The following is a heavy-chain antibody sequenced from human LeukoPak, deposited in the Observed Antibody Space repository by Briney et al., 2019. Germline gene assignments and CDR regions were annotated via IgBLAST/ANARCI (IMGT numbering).Heavy chain of an antibody. V-gene: IGHV4-4*02. CDR3: ARVPYGDYTLDY. CDR1: GGSISSSNW. J-gene: IGHJ4*02. CDR2: IYHSGST. Sequence: SETLSLTCAVSGGSISSSNWWSWVRQPPGKGLEWIGEIYHSGSTNYNPSLKSRVTISVDTSKNQFSLKLSSVTAADTAVYYCARVPYGDYTLDYWGQGTLVTVSS. D-gene: IGHD4-17*01.